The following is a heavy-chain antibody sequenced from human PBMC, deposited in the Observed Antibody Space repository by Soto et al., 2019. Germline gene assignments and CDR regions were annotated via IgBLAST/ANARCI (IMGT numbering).Heavy chain of an antibody. CDR1: GDTFTGYA. Sequence: QVQLVQSGAEEKKPGASVKVSCKASGDTFTGYAFHWVRQAPGQRPEWMGWINAGNGNTKYSQKFQGRVTITRDTSASTAYMELSSLRSEDTAVYYCARAVAVPADFDYWGQGTLVTVSS. J-gene: IGHJ4*02. V-gene: IGHV1-3*05. CDR3: ARAVAVPADFDY. CDR2: INAGNGNT. D-gene: IGHD6-19*01.